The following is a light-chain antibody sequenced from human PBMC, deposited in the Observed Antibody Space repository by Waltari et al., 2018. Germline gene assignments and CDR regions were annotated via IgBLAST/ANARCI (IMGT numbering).Light chain of an antibody. V-gene: IGLV1-44*01. CDR1: SSNIGSNT. Sequence: QSVLTQPPSASGTPGQRVTISCSGSSSNIGSNTVNWYQQPPGTAPKLLIFSKNRRPAGVPDRFSGSKSGTSASLAISGLQSEDEADYYCAAWDDSLNGYVFGTGTKVTVL. CDR3: AAWDDSLNGYV. J-gene: IGLJ1*01. CDR2: SKN.